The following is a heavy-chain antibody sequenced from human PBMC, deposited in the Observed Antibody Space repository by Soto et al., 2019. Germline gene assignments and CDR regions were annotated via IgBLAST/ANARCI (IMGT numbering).Heavy chain of an antibody. CDR1: GDSISSRSYY. V-gene: IGHV4-39*01. J-gene: IGHJ6*02. Sequence: PSETLSLTCTVSGDSISSRSYYWGWIRQPPGKGLEWIGTIFYSGRSYYNPSLKSRVTISVDTSKNQFSLKLSSVTAADTAVYYCARAPPKYDILTGYYYYGMDVWGQGTTVTVSS. CDR2: IFYSGRS. D-gene: IGHD3-9*01. CDR3: ARAPPKYDILTGYYYYGMDV.